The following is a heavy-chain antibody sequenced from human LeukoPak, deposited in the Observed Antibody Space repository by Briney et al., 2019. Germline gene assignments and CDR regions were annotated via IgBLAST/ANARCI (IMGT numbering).Heavy chain of an antibody. CDR3: VKSGFGSYQLGGFDD. CDR2: ISSNGGST. D-gene: IGHD5-18*01. J-gene: IGHJ4*02. V-gene: IGHV3-64D*06. Sequence: HPGGSLRLSCSASGFTFSSYAMHWVRQAPGKGLEYVSAISSNGGSTHYADSVKGRFSISRDNSKNTLYLQMSSLRAEDTAVYYCVKSGFGSYQLGGFDDWGQGTLVTVSS. CDR1: GFTFSSYA.